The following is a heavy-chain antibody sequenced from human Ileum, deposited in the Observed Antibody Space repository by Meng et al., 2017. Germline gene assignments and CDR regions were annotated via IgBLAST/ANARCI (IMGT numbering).Heavy chain of an antibody. V-gene: IGHV4-4*02. D-gene: IGHD1-26*01. J-gene: IGHJ4*02. CDR3: ARHIVGPTPGMEY. Sequence: QVQLQESGPGLVKPSRTLSLTCAGSGDSISNSGWWSWVRQPPGKGLEWIGQIYQSGSTNYNPSLKSRVTISIDRSENQLSLKLSSVTAADTAVYYCARHIVGPTPGMEYWGQGTLVTVSS. CDR2: IYQSGST. CDR1: GDSISNSGW.